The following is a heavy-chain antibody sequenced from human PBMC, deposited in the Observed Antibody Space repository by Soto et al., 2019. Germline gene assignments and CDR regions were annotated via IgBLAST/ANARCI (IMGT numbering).Heavy chain of an antibody. D-gene: IGHD1-26*01. CDR3: ARERKVGATGDWFDP. CDR2: ISAYNGNT. CDR1: GYTFTSYG. V-gene: IGHV1-18*01. Sequence: QVQLVQSGAEVKKPGASVKASCKASGYTFTSYGISWVRQAPGQGLEWMGWISAYNGNTNYAQKLQGRVTMTTDTSKXTAYMELRSLRADDTAVYYCARERKVGATGDWFDPWGQGTLVTVSS. J-gene: IGHJ5*02.